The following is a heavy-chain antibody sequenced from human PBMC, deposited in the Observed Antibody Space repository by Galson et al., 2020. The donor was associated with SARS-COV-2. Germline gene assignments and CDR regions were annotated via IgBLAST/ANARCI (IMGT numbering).Heavy chain of an antibody. CDR1: GGSITDAPYY. J-gene: IGHJ6*02. CDR2: IYSSGST. D-gene: IGHD3-10*01. Sequence: SETLSLTCSVSGGSITDAPYYWSWIRQPAGKGLEWIGRIYSSGSTNYNPSLKSRVTISVDTSKNQFSLKLTSVTAADTAGYYCARERLRGVTGWYGMDVWGQGTTVTVSS. V-gene: IGHV4-61*02. CDR3: ARERLRGVTGWYGMDV.